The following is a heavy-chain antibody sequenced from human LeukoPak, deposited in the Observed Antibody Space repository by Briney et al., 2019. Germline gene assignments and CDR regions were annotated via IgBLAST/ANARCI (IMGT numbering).Heavy chain of an antibody. Sequence: GGSLRLSCAASGFTFSSYSMNWVRQAPGKGLEWVANIKEDGSEKSYVDSVKGRFTISRDNAKNSMYLQMNSLRAEDTAVYYCARAVGGSGYYHGMDVWGQGATVTVSS. J-gene: IGHJ6*02. D-gene: IGHD2-15*01. CDR2: IKEDGSEK. CDR1: GFTFSSYS. V-gene: IGHV3-7*01. CDR3: ARAVGGSGYYHGMDV.